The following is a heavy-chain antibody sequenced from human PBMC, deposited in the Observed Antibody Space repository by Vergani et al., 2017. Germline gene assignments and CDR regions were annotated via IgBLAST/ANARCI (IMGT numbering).Heavy chain of an antibody. CDR2: IYTSGNT. Sequence: QVQLQESGPGLVKPSQTLSLTCTVSGGSISSDSYYWSWIRQPAGKGLEWIGRIYTSGNTNYNPSLKSRVTISADTSKNQFSLRLNSVTAADTAVYYCACGDYYRGDYWGQGTLVTVSS. CDR1: GGSISSDSYY. D-gene: IGHD3-22*01. J-gene: IGHJ4*02. V-gene: IGHV4-61*02. CDR3: ACGDYYRGDY.